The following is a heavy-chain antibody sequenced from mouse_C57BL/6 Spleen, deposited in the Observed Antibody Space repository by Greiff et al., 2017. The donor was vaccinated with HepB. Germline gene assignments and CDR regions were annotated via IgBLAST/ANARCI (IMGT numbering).Heavy chain of an antibody. Sequence: DVKLQESGPGLVKPSQSLSLTCSVTGYSITSGYYWNWIRQFPGNKLEWLGYISYDGSNNYNPSLKNRISITRDTSKNQFFLKLNSLATEDTATYYWARGGLPFAYWGQVTLVTVSA. V-gene: IGHV3-6*01. D-gene: IGHD3-3*01. CDR2: ISYDGSN. J-gene: IGHJ3*01. CDR3: ARGGLPFAY. CDR1: GYSITSGYY.